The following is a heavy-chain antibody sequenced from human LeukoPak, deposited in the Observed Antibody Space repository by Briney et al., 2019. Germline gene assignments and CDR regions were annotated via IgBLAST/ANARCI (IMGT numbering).Heavy chain of an antibody. J-gene: IGHJ4*02. CDR2: IGTAGDT. Sequence: PGGSLRLSCAASGFTFSSNDMHWVRQATGKGLEWVSGIGTAGDTYYSGSVKGRFTISRENAKKSSYLQMNSLRAGDTAVYYCARGGRLAPFDYWGQGTLDTVSS. V-gene: IGHV3-13*01. CDR1: GFTFSSND. D-gene: IGHD6-25*01. CDR3: ARGGRLAPFDY.